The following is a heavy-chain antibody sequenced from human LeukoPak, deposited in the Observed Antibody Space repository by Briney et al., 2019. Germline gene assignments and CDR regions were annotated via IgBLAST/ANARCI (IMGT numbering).Heavy chain of an antibody. CDR3: APRGGIAAAGTGLGD. V-gene: IGHV4-34*01. J-gene: IGHJ4*02. Sequence: ASETLSLTCAVYGGSFSGYYWSWIRQPPGKGLEWIGEINHSGSTNYNLSLKSRVTISVDTSKNQFSLKLSSVTAADTAVYYCAPRGGIAAAGTGLGDWGQGTLVTVSS. CDR2: INHSGST. CDR1: GGSFSGYY. D-gene: IGHD6-13*01.